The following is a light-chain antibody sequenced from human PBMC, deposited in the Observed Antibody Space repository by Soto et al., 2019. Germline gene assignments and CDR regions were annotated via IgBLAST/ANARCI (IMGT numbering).Light chain of an antibody. CDR1: QSVSSSY. J-gene: IGKJ5*01. CDR2: DTS. Sequence: EIVLTQSPGTLSFSPWERATLSCRASQSVSSSYVAWYQHKPGLAPRLLIHDTSSRAIGIPDRLSGSKSGTNFTLTIRRMEPEDVGMYYCQQYGSSPITFGQGTRLEIK. V-gene: IGKV3D-20*01. CDR3: QQYGSSPIT.